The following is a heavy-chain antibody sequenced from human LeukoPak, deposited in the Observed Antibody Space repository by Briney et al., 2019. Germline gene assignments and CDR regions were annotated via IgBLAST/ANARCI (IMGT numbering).Heavy chain of an antibody. V-gene: IGHV3-23*01. CDR1: GFTFSSYA. CDR2: ISGSGGST. J-gene: IGHJ4*02. Sequence: GGSLRLFCAASGFTFSSYAMSWVRHAPGKALEWVSAISGSGGSTYYADSAEGRFTISRDNYKNTLYLQMKSLRAEDAAVYYCAKALQYSSSSPLDYWGQGTLVTVSS. D-gene: IGHD6-6*01. CDR3: AKALQYSSSSPLDY.